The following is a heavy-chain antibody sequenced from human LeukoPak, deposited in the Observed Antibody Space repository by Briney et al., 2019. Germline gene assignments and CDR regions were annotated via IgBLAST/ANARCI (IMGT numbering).Heavy chain of an antibody. Sequence: SETLSLTCTVSGGSISSYYWSWIRQPPGKGLEWIGYIYYSGSTNYDPSLKSRVTISIDTSKNQFSLKLSAVTAADTAAYYCATITPPDDSSGXYSDXXGQGXLVTV. CDR1: GGSISSYY. CDR2: IYYSGST. J-gene: IGHJ4*02. V-gene: IGHV4-59*01. CDR3: ATITPPDDSSGXYSDX. D-gene: IGHD3-22*01.